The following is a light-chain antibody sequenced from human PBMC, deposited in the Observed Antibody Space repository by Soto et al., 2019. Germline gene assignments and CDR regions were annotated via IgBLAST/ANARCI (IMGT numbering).Light chain of an antibody. V-gene: IGKV3-20*01. CDR2: GAS. Sequence: EMLLTQSPGTLSLSPGERATISCRASQSVSNNYLAWYQQKPGQAPRLLIYGASNRATGIPDRFSGSGSGTDFTLTISRLEPEDFAVYYCQQYGSSGTFGQGTKVDIK. CDR1: QSVSNNY. CDR3: QQYGSSGT. J-gene: IGKJ1*01.